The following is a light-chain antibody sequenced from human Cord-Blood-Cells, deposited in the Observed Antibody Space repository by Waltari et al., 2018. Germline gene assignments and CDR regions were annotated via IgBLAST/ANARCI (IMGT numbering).Light chain of an antibody. V-gene: IGLV1-51*02. J-gene: IGLJ3*02. CDR1: SSNIGNNY. Sequence: QSVLTQPPSVSAAPGQTVTISCSGSSSNIGNNYVSWYQQLPGTAPKLLIYENNKLPAGVPGRFPGSKSGTSATLGITGLQTGDEADYYCGTWDSSLSADWVFGGGTKLTVL. CDR3: GTWDSSLSADWV. CDR2: ENN.